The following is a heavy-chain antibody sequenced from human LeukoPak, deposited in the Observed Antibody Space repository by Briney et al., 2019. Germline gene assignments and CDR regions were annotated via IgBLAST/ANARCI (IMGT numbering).Heavy chain of an antibody. CDR3: ARDRASGIVVATRYFDL. J-gene: IGHJ2*01. Sequence: SETLSLTCTVSGGSISSGGYYWSWIRQHPGKGLEWIGDICYSGSTYYNPSLKSRVTISVDTSKNQFSLKLSSVTAADTAVYYCARDRASGIVVATRYFDLWGRGTLVTVSS. CDR2: ICYSGST. CDR1: GGSISSGGYY. D-gene: IGHD3-22*01. V-gene: IGHV4-31*03.